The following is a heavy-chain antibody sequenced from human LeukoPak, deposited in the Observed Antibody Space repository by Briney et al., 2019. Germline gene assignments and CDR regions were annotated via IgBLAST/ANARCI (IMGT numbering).Heavy chain of an antibody. CDR2: IKTKIDGGT. CDR3: TTQIGDWGSLGY. Sequence: GGSLRLSCAASGFTFKNAWMNWVRQAPGKGLEWVARIKTKIDGGTDYAAPVRGRFTISRDDSKSTLYLQMNSLKTEDTAVYYCTTQIGDWGSLGYWGQGTLVTVSS. D-gene: IGHD2-21*02. V-gene: IGHV3-15*07. J-gene: IGHJ4*02. CDR1: GFTFKNAW.